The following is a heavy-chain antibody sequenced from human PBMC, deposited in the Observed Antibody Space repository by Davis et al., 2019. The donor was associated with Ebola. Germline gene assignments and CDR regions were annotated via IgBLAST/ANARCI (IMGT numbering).Heavy chain of an antibody. D-gene: IGHD6-19*01. CDR1: GFTFSSYW. V-gene: IGHV3-7*03. CDR3: ARIRQWLAQSRYFDY. J-gene: IGHJ4*02. CDR2: IKQDGSEK. Sequence: GESLNISCASSGFTFSSYWMSWVRQAPGKGLEWVANIKQDGSEKDYVDSVKGRFTISRDNAKNSLYLHMNSLRAEDTAVYYCARIRQWLAQSRYFDYWGQGTLVTVSS.